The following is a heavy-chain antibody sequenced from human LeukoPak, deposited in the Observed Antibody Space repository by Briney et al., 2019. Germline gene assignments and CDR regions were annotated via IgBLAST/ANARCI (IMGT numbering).Heavy chain of an antibody. CDR1: GGTFSSYA. J-gene: IGHJ6*02. Sequence: SVKVSCKASGGTFSSYAISWVRQAPGQGLEWMGRIIPILGIANYAQKFQGRVTITADKSTSTAYMELSSLRSEDTAVYYCAVGYCTNGVCYASYYYGMDVWGQGTTVTVSS. V-gene: IGHV1-69*04. D-gene: IGHD2-8*01. CDR3: AVGYCTNGVCYASYYYGMDV. CDR2: IIPILGIA.